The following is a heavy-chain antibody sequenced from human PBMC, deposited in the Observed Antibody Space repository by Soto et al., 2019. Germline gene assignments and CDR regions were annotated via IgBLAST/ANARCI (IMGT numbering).Heavy chain of an antibody. CDR3: ARATLGGTTVYYMDV. CDR2: INPNSGGT. Sequence: GASVKVSCKASGYTFTGYYMHWVRQAPGQGLEWMGWINPNSGGTNYAQKFQGWVTMTRDTSISTAYMELSRLRSDDTAVYYCARATLGGTTVYYMDVWGKGTTVTSP. J-gene: IGHJ6*03. CDR1: GYTFTGYY. V-gene: IGHV1-2*04.